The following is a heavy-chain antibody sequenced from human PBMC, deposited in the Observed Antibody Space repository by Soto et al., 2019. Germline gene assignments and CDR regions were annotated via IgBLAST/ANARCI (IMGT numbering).Heavy chain of an antibody. Sequence: EVQLVESGGGLVQPGGSLKLSCTASGFTFSDSPMHWVRQASGKGLEWVGRIRSKADSYATAYGASVKGRFTISRDDSKNTAYLQMNILKTEDAAVYYDSSHSPEDMRRTWGQGTMVTVSS. CDR3: SSHSPEDMRRT. D-gene: IGHD2-15*01. CDR1: GFTFSDSP. CDR2: IRSKADSYAT. J-gene: IGHJ5*02. V-gene: IGHV3-73*02.